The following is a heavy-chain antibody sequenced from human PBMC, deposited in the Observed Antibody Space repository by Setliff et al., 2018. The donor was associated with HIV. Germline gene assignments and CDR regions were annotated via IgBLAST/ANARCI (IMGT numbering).Heavy chain of an antibody. CDR2: INHSGST. D-gene: IGHD6-19*01. V-gene: IGHV4-34*01. J-gene: IGHJ4*02. CDR1: GGSLSDDY. Sequence: SETLSLTCAVYGGSLSDDYWSWIRQPPGKGPEWIGVINHSGSTNYNPSLRSRVSISVDTSKNQFSLRLSSVTAADTAVYYCARYPSSSGWSEGGYYLYSWGRGTLVTVSS. CDR3: ARYPSSSGWSEGGYYLYS.